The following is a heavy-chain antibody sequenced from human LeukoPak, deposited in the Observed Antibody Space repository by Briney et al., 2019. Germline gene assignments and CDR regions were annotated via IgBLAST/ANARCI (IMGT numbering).Heavy chain of an antibody. J-gene: IGHJ4*02. CDR2: INHSGST. CDR3: ASGYSGYIGY. D-gene: IGHD5-12*01. CDR1: GGSFSGYY. Sequence: PSETLSLTCAVYGGSFSGYYWSWIRQPPGKGLEWIGEINHSGSTNYNPSLKSRVTISVDTSKNQFSPKLSSVTAADAAVYYCASGYSGYIGYWGQGTLVTVSS. V-gene: IGHV4-34*01.